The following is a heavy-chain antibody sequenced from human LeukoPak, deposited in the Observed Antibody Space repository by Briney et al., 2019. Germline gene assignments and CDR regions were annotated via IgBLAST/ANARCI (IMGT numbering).Heavy chain of an antibody. Sequence: SETLSLTCAVYGGSFSGYYWSWIRQPPGKGLEWIGEINHSGSTNYNPSLKSRVTISVDTSKNQFSLKLSSVTAADTAVYYCAIASAVAGTHWFDPWGQGTLVTVSS. V-gene: IGHV4-34*01. CDR3: AIASAVAGTHWFDP. CDR2: INHSGST. J-gene: IGHJ5*02. CDR1: GGSFSGYY. D-gene: IGHD6-13*01.